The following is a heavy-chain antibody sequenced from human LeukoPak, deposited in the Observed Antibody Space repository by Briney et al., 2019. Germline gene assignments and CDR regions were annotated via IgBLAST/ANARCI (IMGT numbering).Heavy chain of an antibody. V-gene: IGHV3-74*01. D-gene: IGHD3-9*01. CDR3: ARDFDMGITPGDDFDF. CDR2: IKEDGTYT. J-gene: IGHJ4*02. CDR1: GFSFSKYW. Sequence: GGSLRLSCAASGFSFSKYWMHWVRQTPGEGLVWVARIKEDGTYTSYADSVKGRFTISRDNARDTVFLQMNSLRAEDTAVYYCARDFDMGITPGDDFDFWGQGTLVTVSS.